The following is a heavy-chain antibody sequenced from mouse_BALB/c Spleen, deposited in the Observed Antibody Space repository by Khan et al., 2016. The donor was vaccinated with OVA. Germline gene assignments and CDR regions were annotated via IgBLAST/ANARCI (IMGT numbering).Heavy chain of an antibody. CDR3: ARRGDGYYGAIDY. Sequence: EVQLQESGPGLVKPSQSLSLTCTVTGYSITSDYAWNWIRQFPGNKLEWMGYISYSGSTSYNPSLKSRISITRDTSKNQFFLQLNSVTTEDTATYDCARRGDGYYGAIDYWGQGTSVTVAS. CDR2: ISYSGST. D-gene: IGHD2-3*01. V-gene: IGHV3-2*02. CDR1: GYSITSDYA. J-gene: IGHJ4*01.